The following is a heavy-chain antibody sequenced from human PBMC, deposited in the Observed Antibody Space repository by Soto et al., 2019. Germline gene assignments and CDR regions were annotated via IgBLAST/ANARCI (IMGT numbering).Heavy chain of an antibody. CDR2: INPSGGST. J-gene: IGHJ4*02. CDR3: ARDLEEPLWDY. V-gene: IGHV1-46*01. CDR1: GSTFTRYY. Sequence: ASVTVSCKASGSTFTRYYMHWVRQAPGQGLEWMGIINPSGGSTSYAQKFQGRVTMTRDTSTSTVYMELSSLRSEDTAVYYCARDLEEPLWDYWGQGTLVTVSS. D-gene: IGHD2-21*01.